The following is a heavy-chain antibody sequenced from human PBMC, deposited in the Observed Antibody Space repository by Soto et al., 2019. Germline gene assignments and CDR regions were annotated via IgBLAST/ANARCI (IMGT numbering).Heavy chain of an antibody. CDR3: ARVAGYGDFRFDY. CDR2: ISSSSGHT. D-gene: IGHD4-17*01. Sequence: QVQLVESGGGLVKPGGSLRLSCAASGFTYSDYYMSWIRQAPGKGLESISYISSSSGHTNYADSVKGRFTNSRDNAKKSLYLQMNSLRAEDTAVYYCARVAGYGDFRFDYWGQGTLVTVSS. CDR1: GFTYSDYY. J-gene: IGHJ4*02. V-gene: IGHV3-11*06.